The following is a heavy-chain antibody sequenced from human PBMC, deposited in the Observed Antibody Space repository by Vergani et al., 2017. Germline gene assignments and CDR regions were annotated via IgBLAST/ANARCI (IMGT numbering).Heavy chain of an antibody. CDR2: IYYSGST. Sequence: QVQLQESGPGLVKPSQTLSLTCTVSSASISSGDYYWSWIRQPPGKGLEWIGYIYYSGSTYYNPSLKSRVTISVDTSKNQFSLKLSSVTAADTAVYYCARDYRLTSGVDWFDPWGQGTLVTVSS. J-gene: IGHJ5*02. D-gene: IGHD3-16*02. CDR3: ARDYRLTSGVDWFDP. V-gene: IGHV4-30-4*08. CDR1: SASISSGDYY.